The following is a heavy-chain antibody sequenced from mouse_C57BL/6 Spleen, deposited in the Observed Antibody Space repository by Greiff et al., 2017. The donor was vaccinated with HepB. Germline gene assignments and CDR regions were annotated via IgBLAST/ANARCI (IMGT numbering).Heavy chain of an antibody. J-gene: IGHJ1*03. Sequence: DVKLVESGGGLVQPGGSLKLSCAASGFTFSDYGMAWVRQAPREGPEWVAFISNLAYSIYYADTVTGRFTISRENAKNTLYLEMSSLRSEDTAMYYCARQTTVVARYFDVWGTGTTVTVSS. V-gene: IGHV5-15*01. CDR3: ARQTTVVARYFDV. D-gene: IGHD1-1*01. CDR2: ISNLAYSI. CDR1: GFTFSDYG.